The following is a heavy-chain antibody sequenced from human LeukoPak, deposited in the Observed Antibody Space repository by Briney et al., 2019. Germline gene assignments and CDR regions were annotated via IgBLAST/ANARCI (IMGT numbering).Heavy chain of an antibody. V-gene: IGHV4-59*01. CDR2: ISYSGST. J-gene: IGHJ3*02. D-gene: IGHD3-22*01. Sequence: SETLSLTCTVSGGSFTPYYWSWIRQPPGKGLEWIGHISYSGSTNYNPSLKSRVTVSIDTSKNQVSLKLSSMTAADTAVYYCARGYYYDSSGYYRARDAFDIWGQGTMVTVSS. CDR1: GGSFTPYY. CDR3: ARGYYYDSSGYYRARDAFDI.